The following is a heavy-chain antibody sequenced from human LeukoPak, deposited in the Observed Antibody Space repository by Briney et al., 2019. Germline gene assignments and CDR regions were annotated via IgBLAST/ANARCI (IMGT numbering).Heavy chain of an antibody. V-gene: IGHV4-39*07. CDR3: ARASDYGGNSYYFDY. CDR2: IYYSGST. Sequence: SKTLSLTCTVSGGSISSSSYYWGWIRQPPGKGLEWIGSIYYSGSTYYNPSLKSRVTISVDTSKNQFSLKLSSVTAADTAVYYCARASDYGGNSYYFDYWGQGTLVTVSS. J-gene: IGHJ4*02. CDR1: GGSISSSSYY. D-gene: IGHD4-23*01.